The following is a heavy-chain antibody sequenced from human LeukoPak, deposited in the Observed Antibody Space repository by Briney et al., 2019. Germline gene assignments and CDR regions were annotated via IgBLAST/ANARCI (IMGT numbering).Heavy chain of an antibody. Sequence: SSETLPLTCTVSGGSISSSSYYWSWIRQPPGKGLEWIGEINHSGSTNYNPSLKSRVTISVDTSKNQSSQKLSSVTAADTAVYYCASVPHDYGDYGLDYWGQGTLVTVAS. V-gene: IGHV4-39*07. CDR3: ASVPHDYGDYGLDY. D-gene: IGHD4-17*01. J-gene: IGHJ4*02. CDR2: INHSGST. CDR1: GGSISSSSYY.